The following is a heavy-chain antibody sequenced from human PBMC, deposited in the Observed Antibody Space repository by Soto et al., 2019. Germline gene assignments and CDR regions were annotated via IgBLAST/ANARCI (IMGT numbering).Heavy chain of an antibody. CDR2: ISGSGGST. J-gene: IGHJ3*02. D-gene: IGHD6-19*01. Sequence: EVQLLESGGGLVQPGGSLRLSCAASGFTFSSYAMSWVRQAPGKGLEWVSAISGSGGSTYYADSVKGRFTISRDNSKNTLYLQMHSLRAEDTAVYYCAKDLLPGIAVAGRPFDIWGQGTMVTVSS. CDR3: AKDLLPGIAVAGRPFDI. V-gene: IGHV3-23*01. CDR1: GFTFSSYA.